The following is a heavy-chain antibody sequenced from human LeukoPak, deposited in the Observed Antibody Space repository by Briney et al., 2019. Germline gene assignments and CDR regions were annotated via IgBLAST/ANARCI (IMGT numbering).Heavy chain of an antibody. V-gene: IGHV4-34*01. CDR1: GGSFSGYY. CDR2: INHSGST. Sequence: PSETPSLTCAVYGGSFSGYYWSWIRQPPGKGLEWIGEINHSGSTNYNPSLKSRVTISVDTSKNQFSLKLSSVTAADTAVYYCARVVIPYYFDYWGQGTLVTVSS. J-gene: IGHJ4*02. CDR3: ARVVIPYYFDY. D-gene: IGHD3-16*02.